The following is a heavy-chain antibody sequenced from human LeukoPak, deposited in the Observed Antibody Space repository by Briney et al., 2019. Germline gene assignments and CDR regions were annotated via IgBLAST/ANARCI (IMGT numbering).Heavy chain of an antibody. Sequence: SETLSLTCTVSGDSISSGGYYWNWIRQHPGKGLEWIGYTYYTGSTYYNPSFQSRATISVDTSKNQFSLNLSSVTAADTAVYYCARVGVVIIRTRAFDIWGLGTMVTVSS. D-gene: IGHD2-2*01. V-gene: IGHV4-31*03. J-gene: IGHJ3*02. CDR2: TYYTGST. CDR3: ARVGVVIIRTRAFDI. CDR1: GDSISSGGYY.